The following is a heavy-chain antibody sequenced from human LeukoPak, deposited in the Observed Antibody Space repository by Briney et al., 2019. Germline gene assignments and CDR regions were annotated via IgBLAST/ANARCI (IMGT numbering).Heavy chain of an antibody. CDR3: ARLPIYCSSTSCYTGDNWFDP. CDR2: IIPIFGTA. CDR1: GGTFSSYA. V-gene: IGHV1-69*05. D-gene: IGHD2-2*02. J-gene: IGHJ5*02. Sequence: SVKVSCKASGGTFSSYAISWVRQAPGQGLEWMGGIIPIFGTANYAQKFQGRVTITTDESTSTAYMELSSLRSEDTAVYYCARLPIYCSSTSCYTGDNWFDPWGQGTLVTVSS.